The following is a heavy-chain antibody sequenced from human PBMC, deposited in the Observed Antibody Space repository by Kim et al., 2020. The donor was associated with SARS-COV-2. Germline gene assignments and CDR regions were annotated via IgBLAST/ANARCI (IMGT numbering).Heavy chain of an antibody. CDR3: VKDSFGGWTGYYYGMDV. V-gene: IGHV3-64D*06. J-gene: IGHJ6*02. Sequence: KGRFTISRDNSKNTLYLQMSSLRAEDTAVYYCVKDSFGGWTGYYYGMDVWGQGTTVTVSS. D-gene: IGHD6-19*01.